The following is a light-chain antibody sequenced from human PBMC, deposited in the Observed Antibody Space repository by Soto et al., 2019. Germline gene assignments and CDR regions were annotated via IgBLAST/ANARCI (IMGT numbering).Light chain of an antibody. Sequence: QSLLTQPPSVSGAPGQRGTISCTGSSSNIGAGYDVHWYQQVPGTAPKLLIYGNINRPSGVPDRFSGSKSGTSASLAITGLQADDEADYYCQSYDSSLTVVFGGGTKLTVL. CDR2: GNI. CDR3: QSYDSSLTVV. J-gene: IGLJ2*01. V-gene: IGLV1-40*01. CDR1: SSNIGAGYD.